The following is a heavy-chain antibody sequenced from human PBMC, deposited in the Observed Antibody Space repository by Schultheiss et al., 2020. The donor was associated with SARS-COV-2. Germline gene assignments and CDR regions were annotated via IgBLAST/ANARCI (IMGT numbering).Heavy chain of an antibody. Sequence: SETLSLTCTVSGGSISSYYWSWIRQPPGKGLEWIGSIYHSGSTYYNPSLKSRVTISVDTSKNQFSLKLSSVTAADTAVYYCARGTGGGMDVWGQGTTVTVSS. CDR1: GGSISSYY. D-gene: IGHD3-16*01. CDR3: ARGTGGGMDV. V-gene: IGHV4-59*01. J-gene: IGHJ6*02. CDR2: IYHSGST.